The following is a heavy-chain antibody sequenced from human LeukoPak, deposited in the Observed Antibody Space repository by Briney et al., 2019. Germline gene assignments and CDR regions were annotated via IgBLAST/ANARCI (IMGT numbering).Heavy chain of an antibody. CDR2: IIPIFGTA. V-gene: IGHV1-69*13. Sequence: ASVKVSCKASGGTLSSYAISWVRQAPGQGLEWMGGIIPIFGTANYAQKFQGRVTITADESTSTAYMELSSLRSEDTAVYYCARAWYYYDSSGSNYFDYWGQGTLVTVSS. CDR3: ARAWYYYDSSGSNYFDY. D-gene: IGHD3-22*01. J-gene: IGHJ4*02. CDR1: GGTLSSYA.